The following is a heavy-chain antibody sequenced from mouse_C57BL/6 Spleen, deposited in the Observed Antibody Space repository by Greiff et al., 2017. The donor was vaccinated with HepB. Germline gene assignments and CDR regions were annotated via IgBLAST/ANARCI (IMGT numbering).Heavy chain of an antibody. CDR2: IDPSDSYT. CDR1: GYTFTSYW. Sequence: QVQLQHPGAELVKPGASVKLSCKASGYTFTSYWMQWVKQRPGQGLEWIGEIDPSDSYTNYNQKFKGKATLTVDTSSSTAYMQLSSLTSEDSAVYYCATMVTTRGFAYWGQGTLVTVSA. V-gene: IGHV1-50*01. CDR3: ATMVTTRGFAY. J-gene: IGHJ3*01. D-gene: IGHD2-2*01.